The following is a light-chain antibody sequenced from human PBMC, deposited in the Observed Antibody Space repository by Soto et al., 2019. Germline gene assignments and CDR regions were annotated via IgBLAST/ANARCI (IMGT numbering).Light chain of an antibody. CDR3: QQYGDRPRT. V-gene: IGKV3-15*01. CDR1: QDIGSA. Sequence: EVALTQCPATLSVFQGDRASRSRMASQDIGSAVAWYPQRSGQAPSLLIFDASIRLPTTPARFSGSVSGPEFTLTISSLESEDFAVSFCQQYGDRPRTFGQGTKVDSK. J-gene: IGKJ1*01. CDR2: DAS.